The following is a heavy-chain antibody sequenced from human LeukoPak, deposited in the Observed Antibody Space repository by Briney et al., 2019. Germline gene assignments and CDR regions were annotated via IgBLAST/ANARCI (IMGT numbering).Heavy chain of an antibody. CDR2: INHSGST. D-gene: IGHD1-26*01. Sequence: SETLSLTCAVYGGSFSGYYWSWIRQPPGKGLEWIGEINHSGSTNYNPSLKSRVTISVDTSKNQFSLKLSSVTAADTAVYYCARAAGGGSYPKRQYYYYYYYMGGWGKGTTVTVSS. V-gene: IGHV4-34*01. CDR1: GGSFSGYY. CDR3: ARAAGGGSYPKRQYYYYYYYMGG. J-gene: IGHJ6*03.